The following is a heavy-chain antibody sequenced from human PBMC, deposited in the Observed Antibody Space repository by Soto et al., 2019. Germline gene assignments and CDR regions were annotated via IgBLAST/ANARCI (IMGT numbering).Heavy chain of an antibody. CDR2: INSDGSST. CDR3: AREDSIYYDSSWLDD. D-gene: IGHD3-22*01. Sequence: EVQLVQSGGGSVQPGGSLRLSCAASGFTFSHYWMHWVRQVPGKGLVWVSHINSDGSSTSYADSVKGRFTISRDNAKDTLYLQMSSLRAEDTAVYYCAREDSIYYDSSWLDDWGEGALVSVST. V-gene: IGHV3-74*01. CDR1: GFTFSHYW. J-gene: IGHJ4*02.